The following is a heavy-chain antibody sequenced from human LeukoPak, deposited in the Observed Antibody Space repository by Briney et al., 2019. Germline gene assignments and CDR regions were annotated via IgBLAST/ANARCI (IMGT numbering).Heavy chain of an antibody. V-gene: IGHV1-2*02. CDR1: GYTFTGYY. D-gene: IGHD6-6*01. CDR2: INPNSGGT. CDR3: ARESTVYSSSSLWPFDI. J-gene: IGHJ3*02. Sequence: ASVKVSCKASGYTFTGYYMHWVRQAPGQGLEWMGWINPNSGGTNYAQEFQGRVTMTRDTSISTVYMELSRLRSDDTAMYYCARESTVYSSSSLWPFDIWGQGTMVTVSS.